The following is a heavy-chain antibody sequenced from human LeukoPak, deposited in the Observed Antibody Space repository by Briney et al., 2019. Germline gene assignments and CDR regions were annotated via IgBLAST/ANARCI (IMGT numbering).Heavy chain of an antibody. CDR1: GYPFTTHY. V-gene: IGHV1-46*01. J-gene: IGHJ3*01. D-gene: IGHD4-11*01. CDR2: VNPTNTGT. Sequence: ASVKVSCKASGYPFTTHYMHWVRQAPGQGLEWMGIVNPTNTGTTYAQRFQGRVTMTADPSTSTVYMILGSLRSEDTAVYYCAREGVLQAFDVWGHGTMVTVSS. CDR3: AREGVLQAFDV.